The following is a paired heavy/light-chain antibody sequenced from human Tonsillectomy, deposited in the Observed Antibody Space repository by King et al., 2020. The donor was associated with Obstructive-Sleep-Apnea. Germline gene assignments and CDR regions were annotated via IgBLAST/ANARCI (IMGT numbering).Light chain of an antibody. CDR3: AVWDDNVSGWV. CDR2: KNN. J-gene: IGLJ3*02. V-gene: IGLV1-47*01. CDR1: NSNIGSNY. Sequence: QSVLTQPPSASGTPGQRVTISCSGSNSNIGSNYLSWYQQVPGTAPKLLINKNNQRPSGVPDRFSGSKSGTSASLAISGLRSEDEAVYYCAVWDDNVSGWVLGGGTKLTVL.
Heavy chain of an antibody. CDR2: ISGSSTYR. CDR1: GFTFNSHT. V-gene: IGHV3-21*01. J-gene: IGHJ6*02. D-gene: IGHD6-13*01. Sequence: EVQLVESGGGLVKPGGSLRLSCVGFGFTFNSHTMNWVRQAPGKGLEWVSSISGSSTYRYYADSIRGRFTISRDNAKNSLYLQMNSLRAEDTAVYYCARDSFSTWYDVFYNYEMDVWGQGTTVTVSS. CDR3: ARDSFSTWYDVFYNYEMDV.